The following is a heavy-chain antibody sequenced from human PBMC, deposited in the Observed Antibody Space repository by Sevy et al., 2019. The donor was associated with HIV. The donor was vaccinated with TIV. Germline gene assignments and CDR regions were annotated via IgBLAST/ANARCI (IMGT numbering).Heavy chain of an antibody. J-gene: IGHJ4*02. D-gene: IGHD1-7*01. Sequence: GGSLRLSGAASGFTFSSYSMNWVRQAPGKGLEWVSSISSSSSYIYYADSVKGRFTISRDNAKNSLYLQMNSLRAEDTAVYYCARDETGTTNYWGQGTLVTVSS. CDR2: ISSSSSYI. V-gene: IGHV3-21*01. CDR1: GFTFSSYS. CDR3: ARDETGTTNY.